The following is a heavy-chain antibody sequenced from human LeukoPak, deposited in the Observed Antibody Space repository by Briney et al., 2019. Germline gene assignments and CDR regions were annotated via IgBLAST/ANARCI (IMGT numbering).Heavy chain of an antibody. CDR3: AREHYDSSGFYYYYMDV. J-gene: IGHJ6*03. CDR1: GFTVSSNY. CDR2: IYSGGST. Sequence: GGSLTLSCPASGFTVSSNYMSWVRQTPGKGLEWVSVIYSGGSTYYADSVKGRFTISRDNSKNMLYLRMNSLRAEDTAVYYCAREHYDSSGFYYYYMDVWGKGTTVTISS. V-gene: IGHV3-53*01. D-gene: IGHD3-22*01.